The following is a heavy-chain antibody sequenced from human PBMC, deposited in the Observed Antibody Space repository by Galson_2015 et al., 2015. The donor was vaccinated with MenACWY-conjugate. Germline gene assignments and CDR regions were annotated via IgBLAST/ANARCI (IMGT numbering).Heavy chain of an antibody. J-gene: IGHJ5*02. CDR3: AREAIFGVVFHEAGFDP. D-gene: IGHD3-3*01. CDR2: ISSSSSTI. V-gene: IGHV3-48*02. Sequence: SLRLSCAASGFTFSSYSMNWVRQAPGKGLEWVSYISSSSSTIYYADSVKGRFTISRDNAKNSLYLQMNSLRDEDTAVYYCAREAIFGVVFHEAGFDPWGQGTLVTVSS. CDR1: GFTFSSYS.